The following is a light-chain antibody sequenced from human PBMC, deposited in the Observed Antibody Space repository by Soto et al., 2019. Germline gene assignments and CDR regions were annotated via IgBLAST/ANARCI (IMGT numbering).Light chain of an antibody. CDR3: CSYAGSYTFYV. Sequence: SSLTQPRPVSGAPWQSVTLSCTGTNSDVGGYNYVSWYQQHPGKAPKLMIYDVSKRPSGVPDRFSGSKSGNTDSLTISGLQAEDEADYYCCSYAGSYTFYVFGTGTKVTVL. V-gene: IGLV2-11*01. CDR1: NSDVGGYNY. CDR2: DVS. J-gene: IGLJ1*01.